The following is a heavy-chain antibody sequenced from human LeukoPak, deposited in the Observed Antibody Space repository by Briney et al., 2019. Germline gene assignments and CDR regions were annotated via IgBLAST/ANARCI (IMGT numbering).Heavy chain of an antibody. V-gene: IGHV3-23*01. CDR2: ISGSGGST. D-gene: IGHD4-17*01. J-gene: IGHJ4*02. Sequence: GGSLRLSCAASGFTFSSYAMSWVRQAPGKGLEWVSAISGSGGSTYYADSVKGRFTISGDNSKNTLYLQMNSLRAEDTAVYYCAKALSTVTTSGYFDYWGQGTLVTVSS. CDR1: GFTFSSYA. CDR3: AKALSTVTTSGYFDY.